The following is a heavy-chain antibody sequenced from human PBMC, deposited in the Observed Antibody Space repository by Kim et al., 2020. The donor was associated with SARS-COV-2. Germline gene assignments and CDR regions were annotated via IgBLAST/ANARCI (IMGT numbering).Heavy chain of an antibody. J-gene: IGHJ6*02. CDR1: GFTFSSHG. V-gene: IGHV3-30*18. Sequence: GGSLRLSCAASGFTFSSHGMHWVRQAPGKGLEWVAVISYDGSKKYYVDSVKGRFTISRDNYKDTLDLQMNSLRAEDTAVYYCAKDFYGDYENESYYAMDVWGQGTTVPVPS. CDR2: ISYDGSKK. CDR3: AKDFYGDYENESYYAMDV. D-gene: IGHD4-17*01.